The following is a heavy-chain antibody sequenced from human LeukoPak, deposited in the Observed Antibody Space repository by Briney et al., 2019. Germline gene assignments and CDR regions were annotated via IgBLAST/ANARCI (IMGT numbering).Heavy chain of an antibody. CDR2: ISGSGGST. J-gene: IGHJ4*02. CDR1: GFTFSSYA. V-gene: IGHV3-23*01. Sequence: GGSLRLSCAASGFTFSSYAMSWVRQAPGKGLEWVSAISGSGGSTYYAGSVKGRFTNSRDNSKNTLYLQMNSLRAEDTAVYYCSNTPLIHYFDYWGQGTLVTVSS. CDR3: SNTPLIHYFDY.